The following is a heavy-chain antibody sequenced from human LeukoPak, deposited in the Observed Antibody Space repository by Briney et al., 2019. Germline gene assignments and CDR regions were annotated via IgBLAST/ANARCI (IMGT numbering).Heavy chain of an antibody. D-gene: IGHD3-22*01. CDR3: VCQEHYDTLENFDC. Sequence: PGGSLRLSCTASGFTLNNGDITWVRQAPGKGPEWLGFIRSNAYGGTTFYAASVQGKFTISRDDSQGIAYLQMNSVSSEDTAVYYCVCQEHYDTLENFDCWGQGTLVTVSS. J-gene: IGHJ4*02. CDR1: GFTLNNGD. V-gene: IGHV3-49*04. CDR2: IRSNAYGGTT.